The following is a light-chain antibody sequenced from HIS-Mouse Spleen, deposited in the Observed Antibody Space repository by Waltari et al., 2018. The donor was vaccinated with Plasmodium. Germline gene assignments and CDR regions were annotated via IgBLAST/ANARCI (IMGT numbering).Light chain of an antibody. CDR2: DAS. J-gene: IGKJ3*01. CDR3: QQYDNLPPLFT. V-gene: IGKV1-33*01. CDR1: QDISNY. Sequence: DIQMTQSPSSLSASVGDRVTITCQASQDISNYLNWYQQQPGKAPKLLIYDASNLETGGPSRFSGSGSGTDFTFTISSLQPEDIATYYCQQYDNLPPLFTFGPGTKVDIK.